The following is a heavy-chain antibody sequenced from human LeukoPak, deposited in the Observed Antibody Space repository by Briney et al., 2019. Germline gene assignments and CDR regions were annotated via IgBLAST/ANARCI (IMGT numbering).Heavy chain of an antibody. CDR3: ALYVTYDFDL. D-gene: IGHD3-16*01. CDR2: IKSKTDGGTT. J-gene: IGHJ2*01. Sequence: PGGSLRLSCAASGFTFSNAWMSWVRQAPGKRLEWVGRIKSKTDGGTTDYAAPVKGRFTISRDDSKNTLYLQMNSLKTEDTAVYYCALYVTYDFDLWGRGTLVTVSS. CDR1: GFTFSNAW. V-gene: IGHV3-15*01.